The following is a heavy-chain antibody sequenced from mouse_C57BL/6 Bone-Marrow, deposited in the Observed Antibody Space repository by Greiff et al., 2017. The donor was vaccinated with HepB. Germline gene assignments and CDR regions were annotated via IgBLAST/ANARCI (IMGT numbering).Heavy chain of an antibody. V-gene: IGHV3-6*01. Sequence: EVQLQESGPGLVKPSQSLSLTCSVTGYSITSGYYWNWIRQFPGNKLEWMGYISYDGSNNYNPSLKNRISITRDTSKNQFFLKLNSVTTEDTATYYCARRDYGSSFFAYWGQGTLVTVSA. D-gene: IGHD1-1*01. CDR1: GYSITSGYY. CDR3: ARRDYGSSFFAY. J-gene: IGHJ3*01. CDR2: ISYDGSN.